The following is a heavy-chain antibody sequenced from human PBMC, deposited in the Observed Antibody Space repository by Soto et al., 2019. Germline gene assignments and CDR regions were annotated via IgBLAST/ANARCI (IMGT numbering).Heavy chain of an antibody. CDR3: ARDDVLCDGGRCYGVPLDG. D-gene: IGHD2-15*01. J-gene: IGHJ6*04. CDR1: GFTVSSKY. V-gene: IGHV3-66*01. CDR2: IQSGGPT. Sequence: PGGSLRLSCAASGFTVSSKYMSWVRQAPGKGLEWVSLIQSGGPTYYADSVKGRFTISRDTSENTVHLQMDSLRAEDTAVYYCARDDVLCDGGRCYGVPLDGWGKGTTVTFSS.